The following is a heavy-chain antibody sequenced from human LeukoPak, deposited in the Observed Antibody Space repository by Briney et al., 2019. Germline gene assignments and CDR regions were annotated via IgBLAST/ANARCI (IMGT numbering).Heavy chain of an antibody. CDR3: ARLCGGDCYSGLDY. V-gene: IGHV1-2*02. J-gene: IGHJ4*02. Sequence: ASVKVSCKASGYTFTGYYTHWVRQAPGQGLEWMGWINPHSGGTDYAQKFQGRVTMTRDTSINTAYMELTRLRSDDTAVYHCARLCGGDCYSGLDYWGQGTLVTVSS. CDR1: GYTFTGYY. D-gene: IGHD2-21*01. CDR2: INPHSGGT.